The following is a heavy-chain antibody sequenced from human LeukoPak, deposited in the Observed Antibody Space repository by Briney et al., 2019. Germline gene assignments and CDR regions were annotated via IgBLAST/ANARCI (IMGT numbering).Heavy chain of an antibody. CDR3: ARGLWFGESIK. V-gene: IGHV3-21*01. CDR2: ITTSGNYI. D-gene: IGHD3-10*01. CDR1: GFTFSSFT. Sequence: GGSLRLSCAASGFTFSSFTMNWIRQAPGKGLAWVSSITTSGNYIAYADSVKGRFTISRDNAKNSLYLQMNGLRAEDTAVYYCARGLWFGESIKWGQGTLVTVSS. J-gene: IGHJ4*02.